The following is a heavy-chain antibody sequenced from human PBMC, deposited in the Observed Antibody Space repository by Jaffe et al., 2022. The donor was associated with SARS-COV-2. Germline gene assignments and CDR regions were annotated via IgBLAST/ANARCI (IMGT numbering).Heavy chain of an antibody. V-gene: IGHV4-59*01. CDR1: GGSISSYY. CDR2: IYYSGST. CDR3: ARSLWSPKYWYFDL. Sequence: QVQLQESGPGLVKPSETLSLTCTVSGGSISSYYWSWIRQPPGKGLEWIGYIYYSGSTNYNPSLKSRVTISVDTSKNQFSLKLSSVTAADTAVYYCARSLWSPKYWYFDLWGRGTLVTVSS. D-gene: IGHD3-10*01. J-gene: IGHJ2*01.